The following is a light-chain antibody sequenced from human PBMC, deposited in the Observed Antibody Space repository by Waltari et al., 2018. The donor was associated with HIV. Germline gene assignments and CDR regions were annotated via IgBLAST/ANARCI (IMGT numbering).Light chain of an antibody. CDR1: SSDVGGYKY. CDR3: SSYAGSNNLV. Sequence: QSALTQPPSASGSPGQSVTISCTGTSSDVGGYKYVSWYQQHPGKAPKLMIYEVINRPSGVPDRFSGSKSGNTASLTVSGLQAEDEADYYCSSYAGSNNLVFGTGTKVTVL. CDR2: EVI. V-gene: IGLV2-8*01. J-gene: IGLJ1*01.